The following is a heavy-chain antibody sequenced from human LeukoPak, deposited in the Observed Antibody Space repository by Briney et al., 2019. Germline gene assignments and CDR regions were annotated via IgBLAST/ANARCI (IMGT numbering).Heavy chain of an antibody. CDR2: ISAYNGNT. Sequence: ASVKVSCKASGYTFTSYGISWVRQAPGQGLEWMGWISAYNGNTNYAQKLQGRVTMTTDTSTSTAYMELRSLRSDDTAVYYCARDPRFCSSTSCYHPLDYYMDVWGKGTTVTVSS. CDR1: GYTFTSYG. CDR3: ARDPRFCSSTSCYHPLDYYMDV. V-gene: IGHV1-18*01. D-gene: IGHD2-2*01. J-gene: IGHJ6*03.